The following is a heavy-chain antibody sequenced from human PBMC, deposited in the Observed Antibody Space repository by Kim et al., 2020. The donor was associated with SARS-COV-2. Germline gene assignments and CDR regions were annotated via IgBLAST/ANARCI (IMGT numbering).Heavy chain of an antibody. CDR1: GGSFSGYY. CDR3: ARDAYVRYNWNYVNWFDP. D-gene: IGHD1-7*01. V-gene: IGHV4-34*01. CDR2: INHSGST. J-gene: IGHJ5*02. Sequence: SETLSLTCAVYGGSFSGYYWSWIRQPPGKGLEWIGEINHSGSTNYNPSLKSRVTISVDTSKNQFSLKLSSVTAADTAVYYCARDAYVRYNWNYVNWFDPWGQGTLVTVSS.